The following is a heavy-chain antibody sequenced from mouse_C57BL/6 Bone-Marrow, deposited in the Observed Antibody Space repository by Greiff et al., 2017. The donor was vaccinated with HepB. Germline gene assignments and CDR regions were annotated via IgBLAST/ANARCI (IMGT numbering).Heavy chain of an antibody. Sequence: VKLVESGPGLVAPSQRLSITCTVSGFSLTSYAISWVRQPPGKGLEWLGVIWTGGGTNYNSALKSRLSISKDNSKSQVFLKMNSLQTDDTARYYCATWLLVRDYWGQGTSVTVSS. J-gene: IGHJ4*01. D-gene: IGHD2-3*01. V-gene: IGHV2-9-1*01. CDR1: GFSLTSYA. CDR2: IWTGGGT. CDR3: ATWLLVRDY.